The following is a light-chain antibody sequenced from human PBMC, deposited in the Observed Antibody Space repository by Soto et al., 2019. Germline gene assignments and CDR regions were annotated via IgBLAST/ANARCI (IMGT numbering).Light chain of an antibody. J-gene: IGKJ4*01. CDR1: QNITKY. V-gene: IGKV1-39*01. CDR3: QQANSFPLT. Sequence: DIQMTQSQSSLSASVGDRVTITCRASQNITKYLNWYQQRPGTAPKVLIFGASGLQSGDTSRFSGSGSGTDFTLTISSLQPEDFATYYCQQANSFPLTFGGGTKVDIK. CDR2: GAS.